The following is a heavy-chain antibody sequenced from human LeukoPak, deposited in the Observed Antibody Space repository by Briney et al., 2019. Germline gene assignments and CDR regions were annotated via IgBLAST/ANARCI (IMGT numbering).Heavy chain of an antibody. CDR3: AKEIRDRGPFDY. V-gene: IGHV3-23*01. J-gene: IGHJ4*02. CDR2: ISGSGTRT. CDR1: GFTFSSYG. Sequence: GGSLRLSCAASGFTFSSYGMNWVRQAPGKGLEWVSAISGSGTRTYYADSVKGRFTISRDSSKNTPYLQMNSLRAEDTAVYYCAKEIRDRGPFDYWGQGTLVTVSS.